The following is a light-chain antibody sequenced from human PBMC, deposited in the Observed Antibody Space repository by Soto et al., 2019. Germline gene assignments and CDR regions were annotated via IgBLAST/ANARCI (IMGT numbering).Light chain of an antibody. CDR2: AVS. CDR1: RSLSSSY. V-gene: IGKV3-20*01. Sequence: EIVLTQSPGTLSLSPGERATLSCRASRSLSSSYVVWYQQKPGQAPRLLIYAVSRRATGIPDRLSGSGSATEYTLTISRLEPDDFAVYYCQQQGTFGQGTKLEIK. CDR3: QQQGT. J-gene: IGKJ2*01.